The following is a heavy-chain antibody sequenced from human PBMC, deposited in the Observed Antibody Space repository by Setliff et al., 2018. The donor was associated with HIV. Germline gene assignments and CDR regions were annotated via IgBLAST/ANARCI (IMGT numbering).Heavy chain of an antibody. CDR3: ARDFHVLGYCSADSCPYDASDV. V-gene: IGHV1-69*04. D-gene: IGHD2-15*01. J-gene: IGHJ3*01. CDR1: GGTFSAYA. CDR2: IISILGTP. Sequence: GASVKVSCKPSGGTFSAYAVNWVRQAPGQGLEWMGRIISILGTPNYSHNFQGRVTITADKSTTTTYMELSSLRSDDTAIYYCARDFHVLGYCSADSCPYDASDVWGQGTMVTVSS.